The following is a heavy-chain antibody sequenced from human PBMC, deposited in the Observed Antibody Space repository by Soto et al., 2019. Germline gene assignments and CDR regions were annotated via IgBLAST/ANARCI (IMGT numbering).Heavy chain of an antibody. D-gene: IGHD2-15*01. CDR1: GFTVSSNY. Sequence: PGGSLTLSCAASGFTVSSNYMSWVRQAPGKGLEWVSVIYSGGSTYYADSVKGRFTISRDNSKNTLYLQMNSLRAEDTAVYYCAKDQVRVVVAAAFDYWGQGT. CDR2: IYSGGST. CDR3: AKDQVRVVVAAAFDY. J-gene: IGHJ4*02. V-gene: IGHV3-66*01.